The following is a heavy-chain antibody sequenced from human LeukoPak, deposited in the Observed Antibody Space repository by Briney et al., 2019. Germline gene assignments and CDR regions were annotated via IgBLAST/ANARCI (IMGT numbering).Heavy chain of an antibody. Sequence: ASVKVSCKASRYTFTGYYMHWVRQAPGQGLEWMGWINPNSGGTNYAQKFQGRVTMTRDTSISTAYMELSRLRSDDTAVYYCARDYGLWFGELLLRYYFDYWGQGTLVTVSS. J-gene: IGHJ4*02. D-gene: IGHD3-10*01. CDR1: RYTFTGYY. CDR3: ARDYGLWFGELLLRYYFDY. CDR2: INPNSGGT. V-gene: IGHV1-2*02.